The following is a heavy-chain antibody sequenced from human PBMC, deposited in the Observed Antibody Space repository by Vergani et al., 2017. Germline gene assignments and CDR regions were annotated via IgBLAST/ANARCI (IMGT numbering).Heavy chain of an antibody. CDR1: GYSFTSYW. CDR3: ARRAFFPTGSTVNDAFDI. D-gene: IGHD4-17*01. CDR2: IYPGDSDT. Sequence: EVPLVQSGAEVKKPGESLKISCTGSGYSFTSYWIGWVRQMPGKGLEWMGIIYPGDSDTRYSPSFQGQVTVSADKSISTAYLQWSSLKASDTAMYYCARRAFFPTGSTVNDAFDIWGQGTMVTVSS. V-gene: IGHV5-51*01. J-gene: IGHJ3*02.